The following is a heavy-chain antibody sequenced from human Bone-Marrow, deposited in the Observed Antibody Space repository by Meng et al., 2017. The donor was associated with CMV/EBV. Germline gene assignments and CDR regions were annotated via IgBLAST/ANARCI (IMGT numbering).Heavy chain of an antibody. J-gene: IGHJ6*02. CDR1: GYTFTGYY. Sequence: ASVKVSCKASGYTFTGYYMHWVRQAPGQGLEWMGWINPNSGGTNYVQKFQGRVTMTRDTSISTAYMELSRLRSDDTAVYYWARDIEDYDFWSASGERYYYYYGMDVWGQGTTVTVSS. CDR3: ARDIEDYDFWSASGERYYYYYGMDV. V-gene: IGHV1-2*02. CDR2: INPNSGGT. D-gene: IGHD3-3*01.